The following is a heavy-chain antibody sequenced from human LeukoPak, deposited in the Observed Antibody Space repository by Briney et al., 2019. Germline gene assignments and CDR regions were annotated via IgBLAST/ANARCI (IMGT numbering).Heavy chain of an antibody. CDR3: ARVTVYYDSSGYYPWYYYYYMDV. D-gene: IGHD3-22*01. V-gene: IGHV4-34*01. J-gene: IGHJ6*03. CDR2: INHSGST. CDR1: GGSFSGYY. Sequence: KSSETLSLTCAVYGGSFSGYYWSWIRQPPGKGLEWIGEINHSGSTNYNTSLKSRVTISVDTSKNQFSLKLSSVTAADTAVYYCARVTVYYDSSGYYPWYYYYYMDVWGKGTTVTVSS.